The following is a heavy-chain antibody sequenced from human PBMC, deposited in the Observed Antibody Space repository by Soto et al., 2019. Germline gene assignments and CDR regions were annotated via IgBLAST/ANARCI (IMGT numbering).Heavy chain of an antibody. CDR1: GYTFTSYG. Sequence: ASVKVSCKASGYTFTSYGISWVRQAPGQGLEWMGWISAYNGNTNYAQKLQGRVTMTTDPSTSTAYMELRSLRSDDTAVYYCARDGNLEGTILPNAYYYYYYMDVWGKGTTVTVSS. J-gene: IGHJ6*03. V-gene: IGHV1-18*01. D-gene: IGHD1-1*01. CDR3: ARDGNLEGTILPNAYYYYYYMDV. CDR2: ISAYNGNT.